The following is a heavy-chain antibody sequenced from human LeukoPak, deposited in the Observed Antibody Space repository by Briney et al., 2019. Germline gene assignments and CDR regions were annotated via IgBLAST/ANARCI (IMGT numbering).Heavy chain of an antibody. Sequence: PGGSLRLSCAASGFTFSSYAMSWVRQAPGKGLEWVSAISGSGGSTFYADSVKARFTISRDNSKNTLYVQLNSLRAEDTALYYCAKDVEGWSQGYYDYWGQGTLVTVSS. V-gene: IGHV3-23*01. CDR2: ISGSGGST. CDR1: GFTFSSYA. CDR3: AKDVEGWSQGYYDY. D-gene: IGHD6-19*01. J-gene: IGHJ4*02.